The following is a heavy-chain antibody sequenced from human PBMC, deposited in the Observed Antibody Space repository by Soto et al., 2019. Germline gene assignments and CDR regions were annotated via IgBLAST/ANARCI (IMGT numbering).Heavy chain of an antibody. CDR3: ARGSGDSYGYIDY. J-gene: IGHJ4*02. V-gene: IGHV5-51*01. Sequence: PGESLKISCKGSGYSFAGYWITWVRQMLGKGLEWMGIIYPGDSDTRYSPSFQGQVTISADKSISTAYLQWSSLKASDTAMYYCARGSGDSYGYIDYWGQGTLVTVSS. CDR2: IYPGDSDT. CDR1: GYSFAGYW. D-gene: IGHD5-18*01.